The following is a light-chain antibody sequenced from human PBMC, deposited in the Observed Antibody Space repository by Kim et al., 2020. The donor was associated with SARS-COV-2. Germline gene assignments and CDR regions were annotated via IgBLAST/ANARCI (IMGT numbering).Light chain of an antibody. CDR2: LGS. CDR1: QSLLHSNGYNY. J-gene: IGKJ4*02. CDR3: KLALQTLALT. V-gene: IGKV2-28*01. Sequence: DIVMTQSPLSLPVTPGEPASISCRSSQSLLHSNGYNYLDWYLQKPGQSPQLLIYLGSNRASGVPDRFSVSGSGTDFTLKISRVEAEDVGVYYCKLALQTLALTFGGGTKVDIK.